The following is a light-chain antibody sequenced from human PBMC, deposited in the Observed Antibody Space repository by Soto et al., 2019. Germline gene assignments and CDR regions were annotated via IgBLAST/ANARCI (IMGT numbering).Light chain of an antibody. V-gene: IGLV2-14*01. J-gene: IGLJ1*01. Sequence: QSVLTQPASVSGSPGQSITISCTGTSSDVGGYNYVSWYQQHPGKAPKLMIYEVSHRPSGDSNRFSGSKSGNTASLTISGLQSEDEADYYCSSYTSSSTLDVFGTGTKVTVL. CDR3: SSYTSSSTLDV. CDR1: SSDVGGYNY. CDR2: EVS.